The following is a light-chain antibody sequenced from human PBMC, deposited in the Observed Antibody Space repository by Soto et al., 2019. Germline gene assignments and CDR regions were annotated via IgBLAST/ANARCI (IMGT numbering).Light chain of an antibody. CDR1: QNIRTY. CDR3: QQGHSTPYT. Sequence: DIQMTQSPYSLSASVGDSVTITCRASQNIRTYLNWYQQKPGRAPKLLIHSASALPSGVPSRFSGSGSGTEFTLTMSGLQPEDFATYYRQQGHSTPYTFGQGTKVDIK. V-gene: IGKV1-39*01. J-gene: IGKJ2*01. CDR2: SAS.